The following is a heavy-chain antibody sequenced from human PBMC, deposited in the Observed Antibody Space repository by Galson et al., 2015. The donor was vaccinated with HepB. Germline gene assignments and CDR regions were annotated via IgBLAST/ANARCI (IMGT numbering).Heavy chain of an antibody. D-gene: IGHD2-21*01. CDR1: RGSVSSGSFC. Sequence: SETLSLTCKVSRGSVSSGSFCWSWIRQPPGKGLEWSGCVYNTGRSKFDPYFKSLVSMSVDTSQNQFSLNVRSGTASDTAVYYCASDEMTAICFWGQGIQVTVSS. J-gene: IGHJ4*02. V-gene: IGHV4-61*01. CDR2: VYNTGRS. CDR3: ASDEMTAICF.